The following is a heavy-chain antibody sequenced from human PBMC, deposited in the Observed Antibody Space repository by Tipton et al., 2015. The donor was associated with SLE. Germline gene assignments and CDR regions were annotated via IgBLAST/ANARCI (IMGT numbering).Heavy chain of an antibody. Sequence: TLSLTCAVYGGSFSGYYWSWIRQPPGKGLEWIGEINHRGSTNYNPSLKSRVTISVDTSKNQFSLRLSSVTAADPAGYYCASALYNCDAFDIWGHGTMVTVSS. CDR1: GGSFSGYY. D-gene: IGHD1-20*01. J-gene: IGHJ3*02. V-gene: IGHV4-34*01. CDR3: ASALYNCDAFDI. CDR2: INHRGST.